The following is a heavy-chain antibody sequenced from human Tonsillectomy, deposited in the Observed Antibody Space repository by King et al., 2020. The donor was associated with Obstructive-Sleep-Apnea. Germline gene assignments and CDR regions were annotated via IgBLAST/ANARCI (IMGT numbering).Heavy chain of an antibody. J-gene: IGHJ4*02. CDR3: ASFGEMAAIIDFDY. CDR1: GFIFSSYA. D-gene: IGHD5-24*01. V-gene: IGHV3-30-3*01. CDR2: ISYDGSNK. Sequence: VQLVESGGGVVQPGRSLRLSCAASGFIFSSYAMHWVRQAPGKGLEWVTLISYDGSNKYYADSVKGRLTISRDNSKNTLYLQMNSLRAEDTAVYYCASFGEMAAIIDFDYWGQGTLVTVSS.